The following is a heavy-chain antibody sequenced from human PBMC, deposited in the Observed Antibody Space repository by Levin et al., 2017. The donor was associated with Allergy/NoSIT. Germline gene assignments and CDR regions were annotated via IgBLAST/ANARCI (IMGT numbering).Heavy chain of an antibody. Sequence: SQTLSLTCTVSGGSISSYYWSWIRQPAGKGLEWIGRIYTSGSTNYNPSLKSRVTMSVDTSKNQFSLKLSSVTAADTAVYYCARDPAGKTKIAVAGTVGYYYGMDVWGQGTTVTVSS. J-gene: IGHJ6*02. D-gene: IGHD6-19*01. CDR1: GGSISSYY. V-gene: IGHV4-4*07. CDR3: ARDPAGKTKIAVAGTVGYYYGMDV. CDR2: IYTSGST.